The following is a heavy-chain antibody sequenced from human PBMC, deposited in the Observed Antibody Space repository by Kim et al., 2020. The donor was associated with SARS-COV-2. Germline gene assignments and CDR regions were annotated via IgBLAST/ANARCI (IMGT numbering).Heavy chain of an antibody. CDR2: INEDGRKK. CDR1: GFTFSSRW. D-gene: IGHD3-22*01. J-gene: IGHJ4*02. V-gene: IGHV3-7*01. Sequence: GGSLRLSCAASGFTFSSRWMNWVRQAPGKGLEWVANINEDGRKKYYVDSVEGRFTISRDNAKNSLYLQMNSLRAEDTAVYFCARVRGGYDSGDYWGQGTLVTVSS. CDR3: ARVRGGYDSGDY.